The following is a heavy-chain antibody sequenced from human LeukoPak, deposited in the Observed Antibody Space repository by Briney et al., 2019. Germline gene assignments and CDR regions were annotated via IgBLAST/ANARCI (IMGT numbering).Heavy chain of an antibody. CDR1: GYTFTGYY. CDR2: INPNSGGT. D-gene: IGHD4-17*01. CDR3: ARATVTTNWIDP. V-gene: IGHV1-2*02. Sequence: ASVKVSSKASGYTFTGYYMHWVRPAAGQGLEWMGWINPNSGGTNYAQKFQGRVTMTRDTSISTAYMELSRLRSDDTAVYYCARATVTTNWIDPWGQGTLVTVSS. J-gene: IGHJ5*01.